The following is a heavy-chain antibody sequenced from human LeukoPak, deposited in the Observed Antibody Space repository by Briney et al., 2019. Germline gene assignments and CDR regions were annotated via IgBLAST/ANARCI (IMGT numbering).Heavy chain of an antibody. CDR1: GFTFTSYS. D-gene: IGHD4-23*01. Sequence: GGSLRLSCATYGFTFTSYSMNWVRQAPGKGLEWVSYINSRGSAIYHADSVKGRFTISRDNAKNSLYLQMNSLRAEDTAVYYCARDRYGGLDYWGQGTLVTVSS. J-gene: IGHJ4*02. CDR3: ARDRYGGLDY. V-gene: IGHV3-48*04. CDR2: INSRGSAI.